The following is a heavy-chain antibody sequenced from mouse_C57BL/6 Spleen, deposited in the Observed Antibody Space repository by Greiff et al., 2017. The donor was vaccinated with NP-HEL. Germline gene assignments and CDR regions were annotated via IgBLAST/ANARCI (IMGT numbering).Heavy chain of an antibody. CDR2: ISDGGSYT. CDR1: GFTFSSYA. J-gene: IGHJ4*01. CDR3: ARASSGYGGDAMDY. D-gene: IGHD3-2*02. V-gene: IGHV5-4*01. Sequence: DVHLVESGGGLVKPGGSLKLSCAASGFTFSSYAMSWVRQTPEKRLEWVATISDGGSYTYYPDNVKGRFTISRDNAKNNLYLQMSHLKSEDTAMYYCARASSGYGGDAMDYWGQGTSVTVSS.